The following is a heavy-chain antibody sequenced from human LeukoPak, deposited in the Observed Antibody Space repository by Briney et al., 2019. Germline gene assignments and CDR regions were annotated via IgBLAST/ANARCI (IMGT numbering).Heavy chain of an antibody. V-gene: IGHV1-2*02. CDR2: INPNSGGT. CDR3: ARGYLKQWLVDY. J-gene: IGHJ4*02. CDR1: GYTFTSYD. D-gene: IGHD6-19*01. Sequence: GASVKVSCKASGYTFTSYDINWVRQAPGQGLEWMGWINPNSGGTNYAQKFQGRVTMTRDTSISTAYMELSRLRSDDTAVYYCARGYLKQWLVDYWGQGTLVTVSS.